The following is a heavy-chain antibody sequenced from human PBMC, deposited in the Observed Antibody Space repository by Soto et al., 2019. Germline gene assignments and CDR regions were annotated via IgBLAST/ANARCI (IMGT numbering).Heavy chain of an antibody. CDR3: EKAQDRSARETDC. Sequence: PGGSLRLSCAASGFTFSSYAMHWVRQAPGKGLEWVAVISYDGSNKYCADSVKGRFTISRDNSKNTLYLQMNSLRAEDTAVYYCEKAQDRSARETDCWGQGTLVTVSS. CDR2: ISYDGSNK. J-gene: IGHJ4*02. CDR1: GFTFSSYA. D-gene: IGHD6-19*01. V-gene: IGHV3-30-3*01.